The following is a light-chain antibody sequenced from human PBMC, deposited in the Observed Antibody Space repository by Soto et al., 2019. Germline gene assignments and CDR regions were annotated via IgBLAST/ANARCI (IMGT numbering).Light chain of an antibody. CDR3: QNYNSFSRYT. J-gene: IGKJ2*01. CDR2: DAS. CDR1: QSINTW. Sequence: DIQMTQSPSTLSASVGDRVTITCRASQSINTWLAWYQQKPGKAPKLLIYDASSLESGVPSRFSGGGSATEFPLTIDRLQPDDFATYYCQNYNSFSRYTFGQGTKLEIK. V-gene: IGKV1-5*01.